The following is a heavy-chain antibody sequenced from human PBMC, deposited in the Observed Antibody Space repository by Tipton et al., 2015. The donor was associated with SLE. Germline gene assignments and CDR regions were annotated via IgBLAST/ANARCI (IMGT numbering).Heavy chain of an antibody. J-gene: IGHJ4*02. V-gene: IGHV4-4*07. CDR2: VYSSGNT. CDR1: GGSIKNYY. D-gene: IGHD3-10*01. CDR3: ARRSRFYNYFDY. Sequence: TLSLTCTVSGGSIKNYYWSWIRQPAGKGLEWIGRVYSSGNTNYNPSLKSRVTMSVDTSKNQFSLKLSSLTAADTAVYYCARRSRFYNYFDYWGQGTLVTVSS.